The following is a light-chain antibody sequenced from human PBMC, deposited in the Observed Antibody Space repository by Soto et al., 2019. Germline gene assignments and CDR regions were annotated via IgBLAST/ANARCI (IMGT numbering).Light chain of an antibody. CDR1: QSVSSQ. V-gene: IGKV3-11*01. Sequence: EIVLTQSPATLSLSPGERATLSCRTSQSVSSQLAWYQQKPGQAPRLLIYDASNTATGVPARFSGSGSGTDLTLTSSSLEPEDFGVYYCHQRSNWPRTFGQGTKLEIK. CDR2: DAS. CDR3: HQRSNWPRT. J-gene: IGKJ2*01.